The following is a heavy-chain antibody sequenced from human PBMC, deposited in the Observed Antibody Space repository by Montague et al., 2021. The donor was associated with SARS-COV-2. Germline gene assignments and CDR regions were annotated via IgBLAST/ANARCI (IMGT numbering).Heavy chain of an antibody. D-gene: IGHD3-22*01. J-gene: IGHJ3*02. Sequence: SETLSLTCTVSGGSISSSSYYWGWIRQHPGKGLEWIGCIYYSGSTYYNPSLKSRVTISVDTSKNQFSLKLSSVTAADTAVYYCASHTYYYDSSGSGAFDIWGQGTMVTVSS. CDR1: GGSISSSSYY. CDR3: ASHTYYYDSSGSGAFDI. CDR2: IYYSGST. V-gene: IGHV4-39*01.